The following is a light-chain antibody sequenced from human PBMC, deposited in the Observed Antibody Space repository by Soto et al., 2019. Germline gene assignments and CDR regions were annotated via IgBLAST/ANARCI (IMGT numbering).Light chain of an antibody. CDR2: TAS. V-gene: IGKV1-5*03. CDR1: QSVSSW. J-gene: IGKJ1*01. Sequence: DIQMTQSPSTLSASVGDRVTITCRASQSVSSWLAWYQQKPGKAPNLLIYTASSLESGVPSRFSGSGSGTEVTLTISSLQPDDFATYYCQQYNSAWTFGQGTTVEIK. CDR3: QQYNSAWT.